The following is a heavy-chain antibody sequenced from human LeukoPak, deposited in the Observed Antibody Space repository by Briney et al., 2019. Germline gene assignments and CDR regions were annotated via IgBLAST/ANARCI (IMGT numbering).Heavy chain of an antibody. CDR1: GGTFSSYA. CDR3: ASAVVGATDYYYYGMDV. Sequence: SVKVSCKASGGTFSSYAISWVRQAPGQGLEWMGGIIPIFGTANYAQKFQGRVTITADESTSTAYMELSSLRSEDTAVYYCASAVVGATDYYYYGMDVWGQGTMVTVSS. CDR2: IIPIFGTA. V-gene: IGHV1-69*01. J-gene: IGHJ6*02. D-gene: IGHD1-26*01.